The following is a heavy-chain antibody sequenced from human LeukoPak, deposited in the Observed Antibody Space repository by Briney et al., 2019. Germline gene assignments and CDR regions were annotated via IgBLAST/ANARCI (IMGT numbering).Heavy chain of an antibody. D-gene: IGHD6-13*01. V-gene: IGHV4-39*07. CDR2: IYYSGST. CDR1: GGSISSYY. J-gene: IGHJ3*02. CDR3: ARGKGLIAATGHDAFDI. Sequence: SETLSLTCTVSGGSISSYYWGWIRQPPGKGLEWIGSIYYSGSTYYNPSLKSRVTISVDTSKNQFSLKLSSVTAADTAVYYCARGKGLIAATGHDAFDIWGQGTMVTVSS.